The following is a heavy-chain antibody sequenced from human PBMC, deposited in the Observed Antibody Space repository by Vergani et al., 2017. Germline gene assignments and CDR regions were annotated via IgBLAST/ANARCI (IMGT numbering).Heavy chain of an antibody. D-gene: IGHD1-26*01. Sequence: QVQLQESGPGLVKPSETLSLTCAVSGYSISSGYYWGWIRPPPGKGLEWIGSTYHSGSTYYNPSLKSRVTISVDTSKNQFSLKLSSVTAADTAVYYCARRVGATVDYWGQGTLVTVSS. J-gene: IGHJ4*02. CDR2: TYHSGST. CDR1: GYSISSGYY. V-gene: IGHV4-38-2*01. CDR3: ARRVGATVDY.